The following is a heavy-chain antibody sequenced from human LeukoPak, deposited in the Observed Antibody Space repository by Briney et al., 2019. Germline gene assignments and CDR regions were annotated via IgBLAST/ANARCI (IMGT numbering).Heavy chain of an antibody. D-gene: IGHD4-23*01. CDR1: GFTFSSYG. CDR3: TTDIGGNSYYYYYMDV. J-gene: IGHJ6*03. CDR2: IKSKTDGGTT. Sequence: PGGSLRLSCAASGFTFSSYGMSWVRQAPGKGLEWVGRIKSKTDGGTTDYAAPVKGRFTISRDDSKNTLYLQMNSLKTEDTAVYYCTTDIGGNSYYYYYMDVWGKGTTVTISS. V-gene: IGHV3-15*01.